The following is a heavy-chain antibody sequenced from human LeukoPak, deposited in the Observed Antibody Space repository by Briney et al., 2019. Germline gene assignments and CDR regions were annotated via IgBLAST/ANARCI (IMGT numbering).Heavy chain of an antibody. CDR3: ARLYCSGADCYSHQREY. Sequence: SETLSLTCSASSGSISSTNYSWGWIRQPPGKGLEWIGSVSSGGSAYYNPSLKGRVTLSVDTSNNQFSLKLNSVTAADTAVYYCARLYCSGADCYSHQREYWGRGTLAIVSS. CDR2: VSSGGSA. J-gene: IGHJ1*01. V-gene: IGHV4-39*01. D-gene: IGHD2-15*01. CDR1: SGSISSTNYS.